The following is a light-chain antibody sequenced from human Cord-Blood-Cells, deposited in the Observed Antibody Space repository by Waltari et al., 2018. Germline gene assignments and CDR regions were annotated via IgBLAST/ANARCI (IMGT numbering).Light chain of an antibody. CDR2: AAS. CDR3: QQNYSTPYT. J-gene: IGKJ2*01. Sequence: DIQMTQSPSSLSASVGDRVTNTCRASQSISSYLNWYQQKPGKAPKLLIYAASSLQSGVPSRFRGRGSGTDFTLTISSLQPEYFATYYCQQNYSTPYTFGQGTKLEIK. V-gene: IGKV1-39*01. CDR1: QSISSY.